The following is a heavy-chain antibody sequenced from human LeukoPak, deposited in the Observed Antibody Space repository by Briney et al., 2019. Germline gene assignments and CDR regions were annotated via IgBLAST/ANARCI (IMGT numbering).Heavy chain of an antibody. Sequence: SETLSLTCTVSGDSFTSVTVYWAWIRRPPGKGLEWIASGDYSGGTYYNPSLESRVAISADMSKNQISLKLTSVTGADTAVYYCAGERGEEYSSGWYKTNYFYNWGQGIRVTVSS. CDR3: AGERGEEYSSGWYKTNYFYN. D-gene: IGHD6-19*01. CDR1: GDSFTSVTVY. J-gene: IGHJ4*02. CDR2: GDYSGGT. V-gene: IGHV4-39*07.